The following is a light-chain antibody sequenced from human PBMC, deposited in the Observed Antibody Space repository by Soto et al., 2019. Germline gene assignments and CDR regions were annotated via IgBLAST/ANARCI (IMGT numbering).Light chain of an antibody. CDR2: EIN. CDR3: SSFAGSNNFPDV. J-gene: IGLJ1*01. CDR1: SRDVGAYDY. V-gene: IGLV2-8*01. Sequence: QSVLTQPAAASVPHGQSVTISCTGTSRDVGAYDYVSWYQQHPGRAPKLMIYEINKRPSGVPDRFSGSKSGNTASLTVYGLQAEDEADYYCSSFAGSNNFPDVFGTGTKVTVL.